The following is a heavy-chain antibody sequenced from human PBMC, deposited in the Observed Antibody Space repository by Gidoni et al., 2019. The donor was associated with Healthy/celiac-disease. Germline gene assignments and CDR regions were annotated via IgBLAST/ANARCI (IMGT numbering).Heavy chain of an antibody. D-gene: IGHD2-2*01. J-gene: IGHJ4*02. Sequence: QVQLVQYGAEVKKTGSSVKVCCEASGGTLLSYAISRVRQAPGQGLEWMGGIIPILGTANYAQKFQCRVTITADESTSTAYMELSSLRSEDTAVYYCAVGGYCSSTSCYALWFGELPFDYWGQGTLVTVSS. V-gene: IGHV1-69*01. CDR3: AVGGYCSSTSCYALWFGELPFDY. CDR1: GGTLLSYA. CDR2: IIPILGTA.